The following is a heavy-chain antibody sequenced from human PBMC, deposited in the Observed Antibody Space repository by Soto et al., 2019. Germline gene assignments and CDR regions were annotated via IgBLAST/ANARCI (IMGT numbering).Heavy chain of an antibody. CDR1: GFTFNDYA. CDR3: AKGGSSSGRYSDY. D-gene: IGHD6-6*01. CDR2: INWNSGNI. J-gene: IGHJ4*02. V-gene: IGHV3-9*01. Sequence: EVQLVESGGGLVQPGGSLRLSCAASGFTFNDYAMHWVRQAPGKGLDWVSGINWNSGNIGYADSVKGRFTISRDSAKNSLYLQMNSRRAEDTALYYCAKGGSSSGRYSDYWGQGTLVTVSS.